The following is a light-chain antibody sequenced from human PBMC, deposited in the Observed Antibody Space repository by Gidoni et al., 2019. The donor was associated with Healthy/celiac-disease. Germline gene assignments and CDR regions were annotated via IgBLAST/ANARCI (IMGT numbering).Light chain of an antibody. J-gene: IGLJ3*02. Sequence: QTVATRAPSSSLCPGGTVTLTCDLSSSSVSTSYYASWYQQTPGQAPRTLIYITNTRPSGVPDRFSGSKLGNTASLTISGAQADDESDYYCVLYVGSCIWVFGGGTKLTVL. CDR1: SSSVSTSYY. CDR3: VLYVGSCIWV. CDR2: ITN. V-gene: IGLV8-61*01.